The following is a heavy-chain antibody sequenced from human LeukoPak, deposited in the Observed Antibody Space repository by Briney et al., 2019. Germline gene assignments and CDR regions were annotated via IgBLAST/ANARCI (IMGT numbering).Heavy chain of an antibody. CDR1: GGSISTYY. CDR2: IYHSGST. CDR3: ARGGAARLHFQN. J-gene: IGHJ1*01. V-gene: IGHV4-59*01. D-gene: IGHD6-6*01. Sequence: SEALSLTCTVSGGSISTYYWNWIRQPPGKGLEWIGYIYHSGSTNYNPSLQGRVTISVDTSKNQFSLNLNSVTAADTAVYYCARGGAARLHFQNWGQGTLVTVSS.